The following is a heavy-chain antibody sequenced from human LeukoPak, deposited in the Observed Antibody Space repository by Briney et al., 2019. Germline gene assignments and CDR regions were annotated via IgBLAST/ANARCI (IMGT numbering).Heavy chain of an antibody. CDR3: ARHTAARPYYYYYYMDV. J-gene: IGHJ6*03. CDR2: IYPDDSDT. D-gene: IGHD6-6*01. V-gene: IGHV5-51*01. Sequence: GESLKISCKASGYRFTNCWIGWVRQMPGKGLEWMGVIYPDDSDTTYSPSFQGQVTISADKSISTAYLQWSSLKASDTAMYYCARHTAARPYYYYYYMDVWGKGTTVTVSS. CDR1: GYRFTNCW.